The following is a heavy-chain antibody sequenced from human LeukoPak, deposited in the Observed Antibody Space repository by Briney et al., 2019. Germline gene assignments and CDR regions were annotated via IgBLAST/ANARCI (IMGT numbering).Heavy chain of an antibody. V-gene: IGHV3-23*01. CDR2: IGGRGGRT. CDR3: ARRGVVIRVILVGFHKEAYYFDS. J-gene: IGHJ4*02. D-gene: IGHD3-22*01. CDR1: GFTFGDYA. Sequence: GGSLRLSCTASGFTFGDYAMSWVRQAPGKGREWVGGIGGRGGRTNYADSVKGRFTISRDNPKNTLYLQMNSMRAEDTAVYFCARRGVVIRVILVGFHKEAYYFDSWGQGALVIVSS.